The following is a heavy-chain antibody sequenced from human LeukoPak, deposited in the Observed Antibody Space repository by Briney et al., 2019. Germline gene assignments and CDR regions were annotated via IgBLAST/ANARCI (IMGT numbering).Heavy chain of an antibody. J-gene: IGHJ4*02. D-gene: IGHD3-3*01. CDR1: GFIFSSHG. V-gene: IGHV3-23*01. CDR2: ISPSGDIT. CDR3: ARDRGGADDFWSGYYTGYFDF. Sequence: GGSLRLSCAASGFIFSSHGMNWVRQAPGKGLEWVSGISPSGDITYYADSVKGRFTISRDNSKNTLYLQMNSLRAEDTAVFYCARDRGGADDFWSGYYTGYFDFWGQGTLVTVSS.